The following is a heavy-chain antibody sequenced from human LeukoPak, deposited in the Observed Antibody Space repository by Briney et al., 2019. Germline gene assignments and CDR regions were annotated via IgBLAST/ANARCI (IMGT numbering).Heavy chain of an antibody. D-gene: IGHD3-10*01. J-gene: IGHJ5*02. CDR3: AKSSWSLFDP. V-gene: IGHV4-34*01. CDR1: GGSFSGYY. Sequence: SETLSLTCAVYGGSFSGYYWSWIRQPPGKGLEWIGEINHSGSTNYNPSLKSRVTISVDTSKNQFSLRLSSATAADTAMYYCAKSSWSLFDPWGQGTLVTVSS. CDR2: INHSGST.